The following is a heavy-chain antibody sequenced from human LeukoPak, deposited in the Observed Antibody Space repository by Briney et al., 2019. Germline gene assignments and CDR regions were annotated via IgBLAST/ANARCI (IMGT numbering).Heavy chain of an antibody. CDR2: IYPGDSDT. CDR3: ARHTNDYYGSGSSSHVFYYYGMDV. J-gene: IGHJ6*02. Sequence: GESLKISGEGSGYSFTSYWIGGVRQLPGEGLEWMGIIYPGDSDTRYSPSFQGQVTISADKSISTAYLQWSSLKASDTAMYYCARHTNDYYGSGSSSHVFYYYGMDVGGQGTTVTVSS. D-gene: IGHD3-10*01. CDR1: GYSFTSYW. V-gene: IGHV5-51*01.